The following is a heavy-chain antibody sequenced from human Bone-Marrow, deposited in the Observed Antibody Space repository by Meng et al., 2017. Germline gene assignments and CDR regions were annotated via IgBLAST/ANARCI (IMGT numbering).Heavy chain of an antibody. J-gene: IGHJ4*02. D-gene: IGHD5-18*01. CDR1: GGSFSGSY. CDR2: INHSGST. V-gene: IGHV4-34*01. Sequence: QVQLQQWGAGLLKPSETLSLTCAVYGGSFSGSYWSWIRQPPGKGLEWIGEINHSGSTNYNPSLKSRVTISVDTSKNQFSLKLSSVTAADTAVYYCARTRGYSYGYYGYWGQGTLVTVSS. CDR3: ARTRGYSYGYYGY.